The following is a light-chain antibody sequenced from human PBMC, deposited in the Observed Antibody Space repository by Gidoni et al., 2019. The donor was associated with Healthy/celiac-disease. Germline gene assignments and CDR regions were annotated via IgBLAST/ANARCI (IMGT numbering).Light chain of an antibody. CDR3: VLYMGSGIWV. J-gene: IGLJ3*02. CDR1: SGSVSTSYY. Sequence: QTVVTQEPSFSVSPGGTVTLTCGLRSGSVSTSYYPSWYQQTPGQAPRTIIYSTNTRSSGVPDRFSGSILGNKAALTITGAQADDESDYYCVLYMGSGIWVFGGGTKLTVL. V-gene: IGLV8-61*01. CDR2: STN.